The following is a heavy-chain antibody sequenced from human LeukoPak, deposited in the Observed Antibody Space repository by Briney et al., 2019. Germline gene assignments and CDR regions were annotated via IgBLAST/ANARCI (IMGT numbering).Heavy chain of an antibody. V-gene: IGHV5-51*01. D-gene: IGHD2-21*02. CDR1: GYSFTTHW. Sequence: AGESLKISCKASGYSFTTHWVGWVRQMPGKGLECMGIIYPGDSDTRYSPSFQGQVTISADKSISTAYLHWSSLKASDTAIYYCARLPYCGGDCYPNWFDPWGQGTLVTVSS. CDR2: IYPGDSDT. CDR3: ARLPYCGGDCYPNWFDP. J-gene: IGHJ5*02.